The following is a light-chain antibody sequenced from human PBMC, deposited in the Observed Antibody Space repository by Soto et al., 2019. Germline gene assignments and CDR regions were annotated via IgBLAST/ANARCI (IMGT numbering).Light chain of an antibody. Sequence: DIVLTQSTLSLPVTPGEPASISCRSSQSLLHSNGNIYLVWYLQKPGQSPQLLIDLGSIRASGVPDRFSGGGSGTDFTLKITRVEAEDVGVYYCMQAIQAPRTFGLGTKVEIK. J-gene: IGKJ1*01. CDR2: LGS. V-gene: IGKV2-28*01. CDR3: MQAIQAPRT. CDR1: QSLLHSNGNIY.